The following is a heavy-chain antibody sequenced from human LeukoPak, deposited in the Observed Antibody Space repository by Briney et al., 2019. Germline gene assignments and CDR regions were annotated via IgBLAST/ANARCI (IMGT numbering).Heavy chain of an antibody. CDR2: IIPIFGTA. D-gene: IGHD2-2*01. CDR3: ARRVYCTSASCYHYHYYMDV. J-gene: IGHJ6*03. CDR1: GGTFSSYA. Sequence: SVKVSCKASGGTFSSYAISWVRQAPGQGLEWMGGIIPIFGTANYARKFQGRVTITTDESTSTAYMELSSLRSEDTAVYYCARRVYCTSASCYHYHYYMDVWGKGTTVTVSS. V-gene: IGHV1-69*05.